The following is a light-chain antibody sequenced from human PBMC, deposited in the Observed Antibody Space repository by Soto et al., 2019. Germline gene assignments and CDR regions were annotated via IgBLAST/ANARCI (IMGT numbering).Light chain of an antibody. CDR1: QSVSSN. J-gene: IGKJ1*01. CDR2: GAS. V-gene: IGKV3-15*01. Sequence: EIVMTQSPATLSVSPGERATLSCRASQSVSSNLAWYQQKPGQAPRRLIHGASTRATGIPARFSGSGYGTEFTLTISSLQSEDFAVYYCQQYNNWPPWTFGQGTKVEIK. CDR3: QQYNNWPPWT.